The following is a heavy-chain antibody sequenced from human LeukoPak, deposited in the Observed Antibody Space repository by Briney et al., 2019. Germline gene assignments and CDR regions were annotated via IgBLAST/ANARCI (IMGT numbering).Heavy chain of an antibody. Sequence: SETLSLTCTVSGGSISSSSYYWGWIRQPPGKGLEWIVSIYYSGSTYYNPSLKSRVTISVDTSKNQFSLKLSSVTAADTAVYYCARRYCSGGSCYSDNWFDPWGQGTLVTVSS. J-gene: IGHJ5*02. D-gene: IGHD2-15*01. V-gene: IGHV4-39*01. CDR1: GGSISSSSYY. CDR3: ARRYCSGGSCYSDNWFDP. CDR2: IYYSGST.